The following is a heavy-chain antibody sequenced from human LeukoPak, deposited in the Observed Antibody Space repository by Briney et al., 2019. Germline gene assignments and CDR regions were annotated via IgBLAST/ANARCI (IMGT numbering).Heavy chain of an antibody. CDR3: ARANSNYVVYYYYGMDV. CDR2: IYYSGST. V-gene: IGHV4-59*01. CDR1: GGSISSYY. D-gene: IGHD4-4*01. Sequence: SETLSLTCTVSGGSISSYYWSWIRQPPGKGLEWIGYIYYSGSTNYNPSLKSRVTISVGTSKNQFSLKLSSVTAADTAVYYCARANSNYVVYYYYGMDVWGQGTTVTVSS. J-gene: IGHJ6*02.